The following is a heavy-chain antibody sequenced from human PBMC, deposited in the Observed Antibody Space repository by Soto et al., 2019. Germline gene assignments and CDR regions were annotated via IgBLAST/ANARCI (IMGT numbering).Heavy chain of an antibody. D-gene: IGHD3-22*01. J-gene: IGHJ1*01. CDR3: ARGLRASSGYYRVHYFHH. V-gene: IGHV4-34*01. CDR1: GGSFSGYF. Sequence: QVQLHQWGAGLLKPSDTLSLTCAVYGGSFSGYFWTWIRQPPGKGREWIGEINHSGNTNYSPSLKTPVTLSLDTSKNQFSLKLSSVTAADPAVYYCARGLRASSGYYRVHYFHHWGQGTLVTVSS. CDR2: INHSGNT.